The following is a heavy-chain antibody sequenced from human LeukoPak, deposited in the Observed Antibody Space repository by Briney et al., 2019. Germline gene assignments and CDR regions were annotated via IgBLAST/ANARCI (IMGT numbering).Heavy chain of an antibody. D-gene: IGHD3-9*01. Sequence: PSETLSLTCTVSGGSISSYYWSWIRQPPGKGLEWIGYIYYSGSTNYNLSLKSRVTISVDTSKNQFSLKLSSVTAADTAVYYCARDLGGILTGYHNWFDPWGQGTLVTVSS. CDR1: GGSISSYY. CDR3: ARDLGGILTGYHNWFDP. J-gene: IGHJ5*02. V-gene: IGHV4-59*01. CDR2: IYYSGST.